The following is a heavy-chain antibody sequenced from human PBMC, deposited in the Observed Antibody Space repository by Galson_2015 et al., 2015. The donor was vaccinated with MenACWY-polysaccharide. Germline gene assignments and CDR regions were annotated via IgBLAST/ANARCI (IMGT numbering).Heavy chain of an antibody. J-gene: IGHJ4*02. CDR1: DYSIRSGYF. V-gene: IGHV4-38-2*01. CDR2: IFHSVTT. CDR3: ARVEKYSGSFYILY. Sequence: ETLSLTCAVSDYSIRSGYFWGWLRQPPGKGLEWIASIFHSVTTYYNPSLKSRVTISVDTSKIQFSLKLSSVTAADTAVYYCARVEKYSGSFYILYWGQGTLVTVSS. D-gene: IGHD1-26*01.